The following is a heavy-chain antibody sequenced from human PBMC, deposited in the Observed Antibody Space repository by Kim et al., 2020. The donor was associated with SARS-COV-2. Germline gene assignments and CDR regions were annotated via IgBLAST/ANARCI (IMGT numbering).Heavy chain of an antibody. J-gene: IGHJ6*02. CDR2: IYYSGST. D-gene: IGHD3-3*01. Sequence: SETLSLTCTVSGGSISSYYWRWIRQPPGKGLEWIGYIYYSGSTNYNPSLKSRVTISVDTSKNKFSLKLSSVTPADTAVYYCARILSKWGFWSRRLYYGMDVWGQGTTVTVSS. CDR1: GGSISSYY. CDR3: ARILSKWGFWSRRLYYGMDV. V-gene: IGHV4-59*01.